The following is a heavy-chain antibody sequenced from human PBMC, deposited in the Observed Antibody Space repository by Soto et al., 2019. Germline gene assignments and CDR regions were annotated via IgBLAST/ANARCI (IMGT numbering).Heavy chain of an antibody. CDR3: ARMGYGNNNYYYYMDV. D-gene: IGHD1-1*01. Sequence: GASVKVSCKASGYTFTSYGIIWVRQAPGQGLEWMGWISAYNGNTNYAQKLQGRATMTTDTSTSTAYMELRSLRSDDTAVYYCARMGYGNNNYYYYMDVWGKGTTVTVSS. J-gene: IGHJ6*03. CDR1: GYTFTSYG. V-gene: IGHV1-18*01. CDR2: ISAYNGNT.